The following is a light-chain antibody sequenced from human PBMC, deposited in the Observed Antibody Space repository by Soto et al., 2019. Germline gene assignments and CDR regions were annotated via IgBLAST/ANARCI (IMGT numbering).Light chain of an antibody. Sequence: DIQMTQSPSTLSASVGDRVTITCRASQTISSGWAWYQQKPGKAPKLLIYKASSLASGVPSRFSGSGSGTEFTLTISSLQPDDFATYYCQQYNTYPLTFGGGTKVEIK. J-gene: IGKJ4*01. V-gene: IGKV1-5*03. CDR2: KAS. CDR1: QTISSG. CDR3: QQYNTYPLT.